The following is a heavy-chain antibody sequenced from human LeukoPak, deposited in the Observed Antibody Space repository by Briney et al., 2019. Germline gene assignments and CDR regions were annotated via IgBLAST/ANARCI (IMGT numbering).Heavy chain of an antibody. CDR3: ARDPYYYYYMDV. CDR1: GFTFSSYE. CDR2: ISSSGSTI. J-gene: IGHJ6*03. Sequence: GGSLRLSCAAPGFTFSSYEMNWVRQAPGKGLEWVSYISSSGSTIYYADSVKGRFTISRDNAKNSLYLQMNSLRAEDTAVYYCARDPYYYYYMDVWGKGTTVTVSS. V-gene: IGHV3-48*03.